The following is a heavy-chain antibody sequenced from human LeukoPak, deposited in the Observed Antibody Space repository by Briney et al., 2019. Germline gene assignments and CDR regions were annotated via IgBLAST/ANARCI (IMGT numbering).Heavy chain of an antibody. Sequence: SDPLSLTCTVSGGTISSFYWSWIRQPPGKGLEWIGYNSYSGSTNYNPSLKSRVTISLDTSKNQFSLRLSSMTAADTAVYYCARGMGSPDYWGQGTLVTVSS. CDR3: ARGMGSPDY. J-gene: IGHJ4*02. D-gene: IGHD3-16*01. CDR2: NSYSGST. V-gene: IGHV4-59*07. CDR1: GGTISSFY.